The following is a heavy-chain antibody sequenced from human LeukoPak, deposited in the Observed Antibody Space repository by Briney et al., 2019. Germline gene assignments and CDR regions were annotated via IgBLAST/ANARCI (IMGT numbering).Heavy chain of an antibody. Sequence: SETLSLTCTVSVGSIPAGNHHWRWISQPPGEGLEWIGSVYYRGSILSDTSHKSRVTLSGDTSKNQFSLSLSSVTAADTAVYYCARLNPGYVTAPHDSWGQGMMVTVS. V-gene: IGHV4-39*01. J-gene: IGHJ5*01. CDR1: VGSIPAGNHH. D-gene: IGHD3-16*01. CDR2: VYYRGSI. CDR3: ARLNPGYVTAPHDS.